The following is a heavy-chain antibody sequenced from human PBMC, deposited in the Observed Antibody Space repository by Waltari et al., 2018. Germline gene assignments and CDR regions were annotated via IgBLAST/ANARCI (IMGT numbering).Heavy chain of an antibody. J-gene: IGHJ4*02. V-gene: IGHV1-3*01. CDR2: INAGNGNT. CDR3: ARGRFSRDIVVVPAAMYYFDY. CDR1: GYTFTSYA. D-gene: IGHD2-2*01. Sequence: QVQLVQSGAEVKKPGASVKVSCTASGYTFTSYAMHWVRQAPGQRLAWMGWINAGNGNTKYSQKFQGRVTITRDTSASTAYMELSSLRSEDTAVYYCARGRFSRDIVVVPAAMYYFDYWGQGTLVTVSS.